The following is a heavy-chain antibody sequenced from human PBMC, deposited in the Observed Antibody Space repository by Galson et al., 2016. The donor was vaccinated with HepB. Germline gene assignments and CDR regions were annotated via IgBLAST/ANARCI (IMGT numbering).Heavy chain of an antibody. CDR1: GFIFSEYA. J-gene: IGHJ6*03. D-gene: IGHD4-11*01. CDR2: ISKSGDYT. CDR3: AKDLGDRLVTVYYYMDA. Sequence: SLRLSCAASGFIFSEYAMSWVRQAPGTGLELVSAISKSGDYTYYADSVKGRFTISRDNSKNTLSLQMNSLRAEDTALYYCAKDLGDRLVTVYYYMDAWGKGTTVTVSS. V-gene: IGHV3-23*01.